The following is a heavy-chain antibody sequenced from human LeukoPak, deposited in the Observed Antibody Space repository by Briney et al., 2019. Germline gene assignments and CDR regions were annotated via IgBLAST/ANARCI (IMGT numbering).Heavy chain of an antibody. CDR3: AREGGPNRNFDY. J-gene: IGHJ4*02. V-gene: IGHV4-4*07. D-gene: IGHD1-26*01. Sequence: PSESLSLTSNVPGGSISGYYWTWIRQPAGEGLEWIGRITTGGTTNYNPLLRSRVTTSVDTSKNQLSLNLSSVTAADTAVYYCAREGGPNRNFDYWGQGTLVTVSS. CDR1: GGSISGYY. CDR2: ITTGGTT.